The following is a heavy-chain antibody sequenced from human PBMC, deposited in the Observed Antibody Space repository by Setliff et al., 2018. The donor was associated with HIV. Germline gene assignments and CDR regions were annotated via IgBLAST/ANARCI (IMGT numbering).Heavy chain of an antibody. J-gene: IGHJ4*02. Sequence: PSETLSLTCAVYGGSFSGYFWSWVRQSPGKGLEWIGEINHNRKTNYNPSLKSRVTISIDRSKNQFSLKLNSVIAADTAVYYCARGVPLLPPNFWGQGTLVTVSS. D-gene: IGHD2-21*02. CDR2: INHNRKT. CDR1: GGSFSGYF. V-gene: IGHV4-34*01. CDR3: ARGVPLLPPNF.